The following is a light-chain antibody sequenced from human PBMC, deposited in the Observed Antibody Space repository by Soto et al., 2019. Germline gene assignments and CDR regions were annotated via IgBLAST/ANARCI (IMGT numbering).Light chain of an antibody. Sequence: QSALTQPASVSGSPGQSITISCTGTSSDVGAYNLVSWYQQKPGKAPKFMIYDVTKRPSGVSNRFSGSKSGSTASLTISGLHAEDEADYYCCSYAGGFVIFGGGTKLTVL. CDR3: CSYAGGFVI. CDR2: DVT. V-gene: IGLV2-23*02. J-gene: IGLJ2*01. CDR1: SSDVGAYNL.